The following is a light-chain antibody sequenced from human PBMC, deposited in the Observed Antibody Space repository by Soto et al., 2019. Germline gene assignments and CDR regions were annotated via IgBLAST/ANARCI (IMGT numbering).Light chain of an antibody. CDR1: QDINNY. Sequence: DIQLTQSPSSLSASVGDRVTITCQASQDINNYLNWYQQKPGKAPKLLIFDASSVETGVPSRFSGSGSGTHFTCTISSLEPEDIATYHCQQYEDLPLTFGGGTRVELK. J-gene: IGKJ4*01. CDR2: DAS. V-gene: IGKV1-33*01. CDR3: QQYEDLPLT.